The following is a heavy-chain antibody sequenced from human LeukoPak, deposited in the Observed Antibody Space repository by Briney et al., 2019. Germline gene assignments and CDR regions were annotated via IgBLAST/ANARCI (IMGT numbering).Heavy chain of an antibody. J-gene: IGHJ4*02. D-gene: IGHD4-23*01. CDR2: INPSGGST. CDR1: GYTFTSYY. Sequence: ASVKVSCKASGYTFTSYYMHWVRQAPGQGLEWRGIINPSGGSTSYAQKFQGRVTMTRDMSTSTVYMELSSLRSEDTAVYYCARASSGGLIDYWGQGTLVTVSS. CDR3: ARASSGGLIDY. V-gene: IGHV1-46*01.